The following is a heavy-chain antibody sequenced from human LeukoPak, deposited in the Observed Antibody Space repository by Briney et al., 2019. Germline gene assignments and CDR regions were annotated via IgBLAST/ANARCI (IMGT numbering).Heavy chain of an antibody. V-gene: IGHV4-59*08. D-gene: IGHD3-9*01. J-gene: IGHJ4*02. Sequence: SETLSLTCTVSGGSISSYYWSWIRQPPGKGLEWIGYIYYSGSTNYNPSLKSRVTISVDTSKNQFSLKLSSVTAADTAVYYCAGTYYGILTGLAPFDYWGQGTLVTVSS. CDR1: GGSISSYY. CDR2: IYYSGST. CDR3: AGTYYGILTGLAPFDY.